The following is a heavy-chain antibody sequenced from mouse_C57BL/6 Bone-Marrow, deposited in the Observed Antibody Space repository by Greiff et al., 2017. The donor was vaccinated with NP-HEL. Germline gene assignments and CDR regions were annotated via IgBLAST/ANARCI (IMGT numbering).Heavy chain of an antibody. V-gene: IGHV5-6*01. CDR1: GFTFSSYG. D-gene: IGHD1-1*01. CDR2: ISSGGSYT. J-gene: IGHJ1*03. CDR3: ARHYYGSSYPWYFDV. Sequence: EVQLQESGGDLVKPGGSLKLSCAASGFTFSSYGMSWVRQTPDKRLEWVATISSGGSYTYYPDSVKGRFTISRDNAKNTLYLQMSSLKSEDTAMYYCARHYYGSSYPWYFDVWGTGTTVTVSS.